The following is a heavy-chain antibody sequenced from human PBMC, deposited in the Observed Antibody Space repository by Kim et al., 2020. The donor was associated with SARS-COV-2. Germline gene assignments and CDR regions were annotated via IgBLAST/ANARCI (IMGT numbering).Heavy chain of an antibody. D-gene: IGHD2-21*01. CDR1: GDSISRGGYY. V-gene: IGHV4-31*03. Sequence: SETLSLTCTVSGDSISRGGYYWSWIRQHPGKGLEWIGYIYYSGSAYYNPSLKSRVTISVDTSKNQFSLKLNSVTAADTAVFYCARAVAKNRLDSWGQGTLVTVSS. CDR2: IYYSGSA. CDR3: ARAVAKNRLDS. J-gene: IGHJ5*01.